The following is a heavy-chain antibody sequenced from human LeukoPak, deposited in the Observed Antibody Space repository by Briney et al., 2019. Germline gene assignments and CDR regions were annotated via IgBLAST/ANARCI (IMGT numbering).Heavy chain of an antibody. J-gene: IGHJ4*02. Sequence: GGSLRLSCAASGFVFSDYYVTWLRQAPGKGLEWVSAISGSGGSTYYADSVKGRFTISRDNSKNTLYLQMNSLRAEDTAVYYCAKRGSSSSPVYWGQGTLVTVSS. CDR1: GFVFSDYY. CDR2: ISGSGGST. V-gene: IGHV3-23*01. CDR3: AKRGSSSSPVY. D-gene: IGHD6-13*01.